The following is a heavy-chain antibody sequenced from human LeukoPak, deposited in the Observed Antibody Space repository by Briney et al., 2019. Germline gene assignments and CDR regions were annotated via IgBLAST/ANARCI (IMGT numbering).Heavy chain of an antibody. V-gene: IGHV4-61*02. J-gene: IGHJ3*02. D-gene: IGHD1-20*01. CDR2: IYTSGST. Sequence: SQTLSLTCTVSGGSISSGSYYWSWIRQPAGKGLEWIGRIYTSGSTNYNPSLKSRVTISVDTSKNQFSLKLSSVTAADTAVYYCARKEGITGTKDAFDIWGQGTMVTVSS. CDR3: ARKEGITGTKDAFDI. CDR1: GGSISSGSYY.